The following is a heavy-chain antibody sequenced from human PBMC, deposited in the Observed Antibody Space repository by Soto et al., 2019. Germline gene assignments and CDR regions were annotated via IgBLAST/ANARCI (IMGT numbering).Heavy chain of an antibody. J-gene: IGHJ4*02. CDR3: AINSRYCSSTSCYAD. D-gene: IGHD2-2*01. Sequence: GGSLRLSCATSGFILSDCAMNWVRQAPGKGLEWVSCISSSGSSIDYADSVKGRFTISRDNAKDTLYLQMNSLRAGDTAVYYCAINSRYCSSTSCYADWGQGTLVTVSS. CDR2: ISSSGSSI. V-gene: IGHV3-23*01. CDR1: GFILSDCA.